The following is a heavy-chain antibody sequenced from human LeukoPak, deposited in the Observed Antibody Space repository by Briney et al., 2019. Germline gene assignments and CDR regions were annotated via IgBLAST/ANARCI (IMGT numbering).Heavy chain of an antibody. CDR1: GFTFSSYS. Sequence: PGGSLRLSCAVSGFTFSSYSMNWVRQAPGKGLEWVSYISSSSSTIHYADSVKGRFTISRDNAKNSLYLQMNSLRAEDTAVYYCARGFHRRLYDSSSYYPYWGQGTLVTVSS. CDR2: ISSSSSTI. J-gene: IGHJ4*02. V-gene: IGHV3-48*01. D-gene: IGHD3-22*01. CDR3: ARGFHRRLYDSSSYYPY.